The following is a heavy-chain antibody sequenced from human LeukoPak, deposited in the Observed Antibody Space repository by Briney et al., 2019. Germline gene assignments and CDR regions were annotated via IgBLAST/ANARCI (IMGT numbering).Heavy chain of an antibody. CDR1: GGSISSYY. V-gene: IGHV4-59*01. D-gene: IGHD3-3*01. Sequence: SETLSLTCTVSGGSISSYYWSWIRQPPGKGLEWIVYIYYSGSTNYNPSLKSRVTISVDTSKNQFSLKLSSVTAADTAVYYCAREWWFWSGYYSDYYYYGMDVWGQGTTVTVSS. CDR3: AREWWFWSGYYSDYYYYGMDV. J-gene: IGHJ6*02. CDR2: IYYSGST.